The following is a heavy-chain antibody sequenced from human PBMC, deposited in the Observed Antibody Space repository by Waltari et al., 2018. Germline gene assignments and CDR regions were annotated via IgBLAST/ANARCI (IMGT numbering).Heavy chain of an antibody. CDR3: ARSQIAVARVDY. Sequence: QVQLQESGPGLVKPSQTLSLTCTVPGGSISSGSYYWSWIRQPAGKGLEWIGRIYTSGSTNYNPSLKSRVTISVDTSKNQFSLKLSSVTAADTAVYYCARSQIAVARVDYWGQGTLVTVSS. J-gene: IGHJ4*02. D-gene: IGHD6-19*01. CDR1: GGSISSGSYY. V-gene: IGHV4-61*02. CDR2: IYTSGST.